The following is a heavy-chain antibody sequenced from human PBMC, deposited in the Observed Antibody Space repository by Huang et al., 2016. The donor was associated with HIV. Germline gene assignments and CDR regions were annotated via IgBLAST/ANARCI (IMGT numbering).Heavy chain of an antibody. Sequence: QVQLVESGGGVVQPGRSLRLSCAASGFTFSSYGMKWVRQAPGKGLGWVAVISYDESNKCYADSVKGRFTISRDKSENTLYLQMNSLRAEDTAVYYCAKDLPYDSSGYYPFYYGMDVWGQGTTVTVSS. CDR2: ISYDESNK. D-gene: IGHD3-22*01. CDR1: GFTFSSYG. J-gene: IGHJ6*02. V-gene: IGHV3-30*18. CDR3: AKDLPYDSSGYYPFYYGMDV.